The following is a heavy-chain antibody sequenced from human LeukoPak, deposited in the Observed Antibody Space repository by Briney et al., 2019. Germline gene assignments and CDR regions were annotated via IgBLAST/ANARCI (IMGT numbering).Heavy chain of an antibody. CDR2: IYYTGST. V-gene: IGHV4-39*01. CDR3: ARHSSSYGSAAAIPLDY. CDR1: GVSISTSNSY. J-gene: IGHJ4*02. Sequence: PSETLSLTCTVSGVSISTSNSYWGWIRQPPGKGLEWIGSIYYTGSTYYNPSLKSRVTISVDTSKNQFSLKLSSVTAADTAVYYCARHSSSYGSAAAIPLDYWGQGTLVTVSS. D-gene: IGHD2-2*02.